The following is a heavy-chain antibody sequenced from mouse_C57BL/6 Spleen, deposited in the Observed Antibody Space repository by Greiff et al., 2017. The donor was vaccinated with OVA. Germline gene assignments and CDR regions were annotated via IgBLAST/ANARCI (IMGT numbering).Heavy chain of an antibody. CDR2: INPNNGGT. D-gene: IGHD1-1*01. V-gene: IGHV1-18*01. Sequence: EVKLVESGPELVKPGASVKIPCKASGYTFTDYNMDWVKQSHGKSLEWIGDINPNNGGTIYNQKFKGKATLTVDKSSSTAYMELRSLTSEDTAVYYCARNIHYYGSSYDAMDYWGQGTSVTVSS. CDR3: ARNIHYYGSSYDAMDY. J-gene: IGHJ4*01. CDR1: GYTFTDYN.